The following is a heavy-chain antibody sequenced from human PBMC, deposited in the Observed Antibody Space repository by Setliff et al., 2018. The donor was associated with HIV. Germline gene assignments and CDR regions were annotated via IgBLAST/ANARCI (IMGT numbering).Heavy chain of an antibody. Sequence: HPGGSLRLSFAASGFTFSDYAMSWVRQAPGKGLEWVSAIGGSGGSTYYADSVKGRFTISRDNSKNTLYLQMNSLRAEDTAVCYCAKANKKEVDAFDIWGQGTMVTVSS. J-gene: IGHJ3*02. V-gene: IGHV3-23*01. CDR3: AKANKKEVDAFDI. CDR2: IGGSGGST. CDR1: GFTFSDYA.